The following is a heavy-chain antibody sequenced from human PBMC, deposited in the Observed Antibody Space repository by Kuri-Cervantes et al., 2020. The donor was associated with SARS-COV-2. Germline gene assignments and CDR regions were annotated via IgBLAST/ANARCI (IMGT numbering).Heavy chain of an antibody. V-gene: IGHV3-21*01. J-gene: IGHJ4*02. Sequence: GESLKISCAASGFTFSSYGMNWVRQAPGKGLEWVSRISRNSNYIDYADSKKGRFIISRDKAKNSLDLQMNSLGPEDTAVYYCVRSFDHWGQGHLVTVSS. CDR1: GFTFSSYG. CDR3: VRSFDH. CDR2: ISRNSNYI.